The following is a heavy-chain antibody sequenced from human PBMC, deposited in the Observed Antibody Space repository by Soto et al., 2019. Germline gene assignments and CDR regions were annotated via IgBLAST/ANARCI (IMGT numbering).Heavy chain of an antibody. Sequence: PRGSLRLTCAASVFTFSFYAMTWVRQAPGKGLDRVSAISGSGGSTYYADSVKGRFTISRDNSKNTLYLQMNSLRAEDTAVYYCAKEGANPVGSSIEAAGTIDYWGQGTLVTVSS. V-gene: IGHV3-23*01. D-gene: IGHD6-13*01. CDR3: AKEGANPVGSSIEAAGTIDY. J-gene: IGHJ4*02. CDR1: VFTFSFYA. CDR2: ISGSGGST.